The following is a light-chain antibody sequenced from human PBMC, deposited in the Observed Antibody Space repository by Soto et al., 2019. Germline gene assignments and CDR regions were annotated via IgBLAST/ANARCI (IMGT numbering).Light chain of an antibody. CDR3: SSYTSSSIDYV. Sequence: QSALTQPASVSGSPGRSITISCTGTSSDVGGYNYVSWYQQHPGKAPKLMIYEVRNRPSGVSNRFSGSKSGNTASLTISGLQAEDEADYYCSSYTSSSIDYVFGTGTKLTVL. CDR1: SSDVGGYNY. J-gene: IGLJ1*01. CDR2: EVR. V-gene: IGLV2-14*01.